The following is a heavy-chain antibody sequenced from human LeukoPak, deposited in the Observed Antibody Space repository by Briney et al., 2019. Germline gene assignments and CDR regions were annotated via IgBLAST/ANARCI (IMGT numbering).Heavy chain of an antibody. D-gene: IGHD4-17*01. CDR1: GFTFSSYS. Sequence: GGSLRLSCAASGFTFSSYSMNWVRQAPGKGLEWVSFISSSSSYIYYADSVKGRFTISRDNAKNSLYLQMNSLRTEDTALYYCAHTVTPRYFQFWGQGTLVTVSS. J-gene: IGHJ1*01. CDR3: AHTVTPRYFQF. CDR2: ISSSSSYI. V-gene: IGHV3-21*01.